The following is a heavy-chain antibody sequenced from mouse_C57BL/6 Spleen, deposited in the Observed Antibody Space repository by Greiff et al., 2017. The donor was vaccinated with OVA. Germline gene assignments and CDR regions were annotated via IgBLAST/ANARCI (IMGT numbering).Heavy chain of an antibody. CDR3: ARSITTVEYFDV. J-gene: IGHJ1*03. Sequence: VQLQQSGAELVKPGASVKISCKASGYAFSSYWMNWVKQRPGKGLEWIGQIYPGDGDTNYNGKFKGKATLTADKSSSTAYMQLSSLTSEDSAVYFCARSITTVEYFDVWGTGTTVTVSS. CDR1: GYAFSSYW. V-gene: IGHV1-80*01. CDR2: IYPGDGDT. D-gene: IGHD1-1*01.